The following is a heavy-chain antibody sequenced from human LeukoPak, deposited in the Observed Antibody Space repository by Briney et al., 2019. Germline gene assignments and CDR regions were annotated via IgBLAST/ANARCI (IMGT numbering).Heavy chain of an antibody. CDR3: ARQRGYFDY. CDR1: GGSISSSSYY. J-gene: IGHJ4*02. CDR2: IYYSGST. Sequence: SETLSLTCTVSGGSISSSSYYWGWIRQPPGKGLEWIGSIYYSGSTYYNPSLKSRVTISVDTSKNQFSLKLSSVTAADTAVYYCARQRGYFDYWGQGTLVTVSS. D-gene: IGHD3-16*01. V-gene: IGHV4-39*01.